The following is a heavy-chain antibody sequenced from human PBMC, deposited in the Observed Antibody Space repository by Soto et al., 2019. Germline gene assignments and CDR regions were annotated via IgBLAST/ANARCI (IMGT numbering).Heavy chain of an antibody. CDR2: IDPSDSYT. D-gene: IGHD1-26*01. CDR1: GYSFTSYW. Sequence: GESLKISCKGSGYSFTSYWISWVRQMPGKGLEWMGRIDPSDSYTNYSPSFQGHVTISADKSISTAYLQWSSLKASDTAMYYCARLNVDSLLYYYYGMDVWGQGTTVTVSS. J-gene: IGHJ6*02. V-gene: IGHV5-10-1*01. CDR3: ARLNVDSLLYYYYGMDV.